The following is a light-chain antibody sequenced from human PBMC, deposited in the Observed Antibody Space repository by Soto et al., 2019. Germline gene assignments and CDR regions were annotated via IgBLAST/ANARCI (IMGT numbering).Light chain of an antibody. CDR1: QSLLHSNGYNY. CDR3: MQALQTPWT. Sequence: DIVMTQSPLSLPVTPGEPASISCRSSQSLLHSNGYNYLDWYLQKPGQSPQLLIYWGSNRASGVPDRFSGSGSGTDFTLKISRVEAEDVGVYYCMQALQTPWTFGQGTKVDIK. CDR2: WGS. V-gene: IGKV2-28*01. J-gene: IGKJ1*01.